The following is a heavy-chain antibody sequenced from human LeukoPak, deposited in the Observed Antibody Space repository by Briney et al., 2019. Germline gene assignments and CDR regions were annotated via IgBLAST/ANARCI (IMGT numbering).Heavy chain of an antibody. CDR2: IYYDGSDI. CDR3: ARHPQGLRFFDN. D-gene: IGHD3-3*01. J-gene: IGHJ4*02. V-gene: IGHV4-59*08. Sequence: SETLSLNCTVSGGGGCSSYNYWSWIRQPPGKGLEWIGYIYYDGSDINYKPPLKGRITMSLDTSKSQFSLNLRSVTAADTAVYYCARHPQGLRFFDNWGQGTLVTVSS. CDR1: GGGGCSSYNY.